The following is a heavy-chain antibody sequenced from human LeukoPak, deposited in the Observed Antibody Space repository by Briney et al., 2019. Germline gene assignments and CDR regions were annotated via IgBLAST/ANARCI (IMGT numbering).Heavy chain of an antibody. CDR1: GFTFSTYS. D-gene: IGHD5-18*01. V-gene: IGHV3-23*01. CDR2: ISGSGGST. Sequence: GGSLRLSCAASGFTFSTYSMNWVRQAPGKGLEWVSAISGSGGSTYYADSVKGRFTISRDNSKNTLYLQMNSLRAEDTAVYYCAKGGYTAMSLLDPWGQGTLVTVSS. J-gene: IGHJ5*02. CDR3: AKGGYTAMSLLDP.